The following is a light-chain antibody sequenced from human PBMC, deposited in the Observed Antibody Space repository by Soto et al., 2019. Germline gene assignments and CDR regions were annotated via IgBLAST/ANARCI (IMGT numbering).Light chain of an antibody. Sequence: QSALTQPASVSGSPGQSITIPCTGISSDVGSSDLVSWYQQHPGRAPKLMIYEASKWPSGVSNRFSGSKSGNTASLTISGLQAEDEADYYCCSYSGSITWVFGGGTKVTVL. CDR2: EAS. V-gene: IGLV2-23*01. CDR3: CSYSGSITWV. J-gene: IGLJ3*02. CDR1: SSDVGSSDL.